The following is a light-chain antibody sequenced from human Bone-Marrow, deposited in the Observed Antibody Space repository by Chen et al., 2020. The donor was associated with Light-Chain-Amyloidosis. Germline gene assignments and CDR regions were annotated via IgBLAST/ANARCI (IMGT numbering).Light chain of an antibody. CDR3: QQYATSWT. J-gene: IGKJ1*01. CDR1: HNVQAS. CDR2: AAS. Sequence: QMPQSPPPRPASIGDRVIISCRASHNVQASMAWYQQKPGRAPTLLIYAASSLESDVPSRFSGSGSGTEFTLTINDLQSDDFATYYCQQYATSWTFGQGTKVDLK. V-gene: IGKV1-5*03.